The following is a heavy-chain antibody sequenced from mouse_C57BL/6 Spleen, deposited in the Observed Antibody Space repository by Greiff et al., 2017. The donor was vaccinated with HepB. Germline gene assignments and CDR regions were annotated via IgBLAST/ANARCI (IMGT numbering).Heavy chain of an antibody. CDR3: ARTGYYGSRGDY. D-gene: IGHD1-1*01. CDR1: GYTFTSYW. Sequence: QVQLQQPGAELVKPGASVKLSCKASGYTFTSYWMQWVKQRPGQGLGWIGEIDPSDSYTNYNQKFKGKATLTVDTSSSTAYMQLSSLTSEDSAVYYCARTGYYGSRGDYGGQGTTLTVSS. CDR2: IDPSDSYT. J-gene: IGHJ2*01. V-gene: IGHV1-50*01.